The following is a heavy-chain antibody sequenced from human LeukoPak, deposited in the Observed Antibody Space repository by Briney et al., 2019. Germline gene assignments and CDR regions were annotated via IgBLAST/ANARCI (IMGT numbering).Heavy chain of an antibody. CDR3: ARAFGLASGLRFDY. J-gene: IGHJ4*02. Sequence: ASVKVSCKVSGYTLTELSMHWVRQAPGKGLEWMGGFDPEDGETIYAQKFQGRVTMTEDTSTDTAYMELSSLRSEDTAVYYCARAFGLASGLRFDYWGQGTLVTVSS. CDR1: GYTLTELS. V-gene: IGHV1-24*01. D-gene: IGHD3-10*01. CDR2: FDPEDGET.